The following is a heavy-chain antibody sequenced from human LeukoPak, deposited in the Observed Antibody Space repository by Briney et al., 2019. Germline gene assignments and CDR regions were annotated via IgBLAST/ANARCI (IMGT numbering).Heavy chain of an antibody. CDR3: AREAPGGWFDP. D-gene: IGHD1-14*01. CDR2: IIPIFGTA. Sequence: GASVKVSCKASGGTFSSYAISWVRQAPGQGLEWMGGIIPIFGTANYAQKFQGRVTITADKSTSTAYMELSSLRSDDTAVYYCAREAPGGWFDPWGQGTLVTVSS. CDR1: GGTFSSYA. V-gene: IGHV1-69*06. J-gene: IGHJ5*02.